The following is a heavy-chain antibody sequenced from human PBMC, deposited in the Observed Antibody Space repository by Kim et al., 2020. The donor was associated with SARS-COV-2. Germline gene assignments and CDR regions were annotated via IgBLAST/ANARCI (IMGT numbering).Heavy chain of an antibody. CDR3: AASAPLGRFLEWLPALPFDY. D-gene: IGHD3-3*01. V-gene: IGHV1-46*01. J-gene: IGHJ4*02. Sequence: ASVKVSCKASGYTFTSYYMHWVRQAPGQGLEWMGIINPSGGSTSYAQKFQGRVTMTRDTSTSTVYMELSSLRSEDTAVYYCAASAPLGRFLEWLPALPFDYWGQGTLVTVSS. CDR1: GYTFTSYY. CDR2: INPSGGST.